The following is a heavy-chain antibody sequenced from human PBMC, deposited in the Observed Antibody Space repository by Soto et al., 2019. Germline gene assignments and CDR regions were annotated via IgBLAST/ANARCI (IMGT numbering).Heavy chain of an antibody. CDR1: GGSIYRSGYY. CDR3: GKVLVGATGHTDSDS. Sequence: SGHLSLTCTVSGGSIYRSGYYWGWIRQPPGRGLEWIGNIDYNGVTYSNPSLKSRVTISRDTSKNQFSLKLTSVTAADTALYYCGKVLVGATGHTDSDSWGPGTLVTVSS. D-gene: IGHD2-15*01. J-gene: IGHJ4*02. V-gene: IGHV4-39*01. CDR2: IDYNGVT.